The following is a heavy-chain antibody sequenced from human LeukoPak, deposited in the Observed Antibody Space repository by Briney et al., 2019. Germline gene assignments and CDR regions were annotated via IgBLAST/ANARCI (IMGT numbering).Heavy chain of an antibody. CDR1: GFTFSTYS. D-gene: IGHD3-16*01. CDR3: ARGAPGDPFDY. J-gene: IGHJ4*02. Sequence: GGSLRLSCAASGFTFSTYSMKWVRQAPGKGLEWVSYISDSGAMYYADSVRGRFTISRDNSKNTLYLQMNSLRAEDTAVYYCARGAPGDPFDYWGQGTLVTVSS. V-gene: IGHV3-48*01. CDR2: ISDSGAM.